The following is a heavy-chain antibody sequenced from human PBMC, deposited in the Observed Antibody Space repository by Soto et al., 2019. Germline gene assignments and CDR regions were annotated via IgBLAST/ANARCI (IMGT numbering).Heavy chain of an antibody. Sequence: GASVKVSCKASGGTFTSYTISWVRQAPGQGLEWMGRIIPILGIANYAQKFQGRVTITEDKSTSTAYMELSSLRFEDTAVYYCASRDYGDFPFDYWGQGTLVTVSS. D-gene: IGHD4-17*01. J-gene: IGHJ4*02. V-gene: IGHV1-69*02. CDR1: GGTFTSYT. CDR2: IIPILGIA. CDR3: ASRDYGDFPFDY.